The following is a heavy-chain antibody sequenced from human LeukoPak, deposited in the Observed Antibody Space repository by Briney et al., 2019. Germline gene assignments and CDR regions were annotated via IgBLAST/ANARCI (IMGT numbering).Heavy chain of an antibody. D-gene: IGHD3-3*01. CDR3: ARGVDY. V-gene: IGHV3-48*02. Sequence: PGGTLRLSCAASGFTLNNPWMSWVRQAPGKGLEWVSYISRSSSTIYYADPVKGRFPISRDNAKNSLYLQMKSLRDEDTAMSYCARGVDYGGQGTLVTVSS. CDR1: GFTLNNPW. CDR2: ISRSSSTI. J-gene: IGHJ4*02.